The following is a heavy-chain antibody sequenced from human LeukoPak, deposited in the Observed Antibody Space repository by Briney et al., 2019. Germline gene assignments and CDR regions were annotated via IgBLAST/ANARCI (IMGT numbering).Heavy chain of an antibody. CDR2: IWYDGSEK. CDR3: ARDRGWPAVHFDL. D-gene: IGHD2-15*01. J-gene: IGHJ4*02. V-gene: IGHV3-33*01. CDR1: RFTFRNYG. Sequence: GGSLRLSCAASRFTFRNYGMHWVRQAPGKGLEWVAVIWYDGSEKYYVDSVKGRFTVSRDNSKTTVYLQMNSLRVEDAAVYYCARDRGWPAVHFDLWGQGTLVTVSS.